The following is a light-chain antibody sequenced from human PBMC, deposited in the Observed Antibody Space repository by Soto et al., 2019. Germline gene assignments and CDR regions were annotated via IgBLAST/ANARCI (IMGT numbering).Light chain of an antibody. CDR1: QTIGSW. J-gene: IGKJ1*01. Sequence: DSQMTQSPSTLSASLGDRVTITCRASQTIGSWLAWYQQKPGKAPKLLIYKASSLESGVPSRFSGSESGTEFTLTISSLQPDDFATYYCQQYGSYSWTFGQGTKVDIK. V-gene: IGKV1-5*03. CDR3: QQYGSYSWT. CDR2: KAS.